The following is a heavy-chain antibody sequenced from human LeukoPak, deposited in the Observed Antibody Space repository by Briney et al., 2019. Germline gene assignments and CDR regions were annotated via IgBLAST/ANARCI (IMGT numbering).Heavy chain of an antibody. CDR1: GFTFSSYD. V-gene: IGHV3-33*01. CDR2: IWYDGSNK. CDR3: ARDRRVGATWSVGAFDI. D-gene: IGHD1-26*01. J-gene: IGHJ3*02. Sequence: GGSLRLSCAASGFTFSSYDMHWVRQAPGKGLEWVALIWYDGSNKNYADSVKGRFTISRDNSKNTLFLQMNSLRAEDTAIYYCARDRRVGATWSVGAFDIWGQGTTVTVSS.